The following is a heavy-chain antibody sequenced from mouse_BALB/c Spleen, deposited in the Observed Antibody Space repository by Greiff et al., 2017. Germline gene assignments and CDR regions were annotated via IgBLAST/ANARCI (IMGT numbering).Heavy chain of an antibody. CDR3: ARDGVWFAY. V-gene: IGHV2-9*02. J-gene: IGHJ3*01. CDR2: IWAGGST. Sequence: QVQLKQSGPGLVAPSQSLSITCTVSGFSLTSYGVHWVRQPPGKGLEWPGVIWAGGSTNYNSALMSRLSISKDNSKSQVFLKMNSLQTDDTAMYYCARDGVWFAYWGQGTLVTVSA. CDR1: GFSLTSYG.